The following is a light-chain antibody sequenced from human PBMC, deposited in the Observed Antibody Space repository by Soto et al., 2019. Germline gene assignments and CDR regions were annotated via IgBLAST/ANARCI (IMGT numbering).Light chain of an antibody. CDR2: DAS. Sequence: EIALTQSPGTLSLSPGEGATLSCRASQTVGKNYLGWYQQKPGQAPRLLIYDASSRATGIPDRFSGGGSGTDFTLTINRLEPEDFAVYYCQQYAYSPLTFGGGTKVDIK. CDR1: QTVGKNY. J-gene: IGKJ4*01. V-gene: IGKV3-20*01. CDR3: QQYAYSPLT.